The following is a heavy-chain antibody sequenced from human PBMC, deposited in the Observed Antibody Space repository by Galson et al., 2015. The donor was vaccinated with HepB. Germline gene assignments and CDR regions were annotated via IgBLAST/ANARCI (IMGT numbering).Heavy chain of an antibody. D-gene: IGHD3-22*01. J-gene: IGHJ4*02. V-gene: IGHV4-30-4*01. CDR1: GGSISSGDYY. Sequence: TLSLTCTVSGGSISSGDYYWRWIRQPPGKGLEWIGYIYYSRSTYYNPSLKSRVTISVATSKNQFSLKLSSVTAADTAEYYCARDGYIDSSGYYGFDYWGQGTLGTVSS. CDR3: ARDGYIDSSGYYGFDY. CDR2: IYYSRST.